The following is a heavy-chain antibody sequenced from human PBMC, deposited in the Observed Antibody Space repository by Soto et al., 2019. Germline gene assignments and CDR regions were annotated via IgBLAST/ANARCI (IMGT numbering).Heavy chain of an antibody. CDR1: GFSLSTSGLG. J-gene: IGHJ1*01. CDR2: IYWDDDK. Sequence: SGPTLVNPTPTLTLTCTFSGFSLSTSGLGVGWIRQPPGKALEWLALIYWDDDKRYSPSLRSRLTITKDTSENQVVLTMTNMDPVDTATYFCAHIGHPMSQLLLGYFQHWGQGTLVTISS. V-gene: IGHV2-5*02. CDR3: AHIGHPMSQLLLGYFQH. D-gene: IGHD2-2*01.